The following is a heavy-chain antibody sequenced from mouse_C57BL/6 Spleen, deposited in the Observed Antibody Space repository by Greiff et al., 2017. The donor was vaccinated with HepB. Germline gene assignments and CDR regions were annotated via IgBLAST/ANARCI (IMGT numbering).Heavy chain of an antibody. CDR1: GYTFTSYG. CDR3: ASYGNYREVWFAY. V-gene: IGHV1-81*01. D-gene: IGHD2-1*01. Sequence: VKLQESGAELARPGASVKLSCKASGYTFTSYGISWVKQRTGQGLEWIGEIYPRSGNTYYNEKFKGKATLTADKSSSTAYMELRSLTSEDSAVYFCASYGNYREVWFAYWGQGTLVTVSA. CDR2: IYPRSGNT. J-gene: IGHJ3*01.